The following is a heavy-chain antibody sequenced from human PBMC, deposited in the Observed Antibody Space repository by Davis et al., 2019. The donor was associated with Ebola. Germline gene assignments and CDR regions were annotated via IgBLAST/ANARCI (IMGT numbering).Heavy chain of an antibody. J-gene: IGHJ4*02. D-gene: IGHD5-12*01. Sequence: SVKVSCKASGGTFSSYAISWVRQAPGQGLEWMGGIIPIFGTANYAQKFQGRVTITADESTSTAYMELSSLRSDDTAVYYCARWEVATFCGVYWGQGTLVTVSS. CDR1: GGTFSSYA. CDR2: IIPIFGTA. CDR3: ARWEVATFCGVY. V-gene: IGHV1-69*13.